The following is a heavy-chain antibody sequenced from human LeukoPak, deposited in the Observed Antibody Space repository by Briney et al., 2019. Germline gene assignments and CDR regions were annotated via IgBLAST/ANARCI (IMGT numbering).Heavy chain of an antibody. CDR3: ASLLWFGVPPCI. D-gene: IGHD3-10*01. Sequence: PGGSLRLSCAASGFTFSDHYMDWVRQAPGKGLEWIGSIYYSGSTYYNPSLKSRVTISVDTSKNQFSLKLSSVTAADTAVYYCASLLWFGVPPCIWGQGTMVTVSS. CDR1: GFTFSDHY. CDR2: IYYSGST. V-gene: IGHV4-38-2*01. J-gene: IGHJ3*02.